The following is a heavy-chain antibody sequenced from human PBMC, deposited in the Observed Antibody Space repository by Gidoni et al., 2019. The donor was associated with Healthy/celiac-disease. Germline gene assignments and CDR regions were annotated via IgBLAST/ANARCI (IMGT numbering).Heavy chain of an antibody. D-gene: IGHD3-22*01. V-gene: IGHV1-69*06. Sequence: QVQLVQSGAEVKKPGSSVKVSCKASGGTFSSYAISWVRQAPGQGLEWMGGIIPIFGTANYAQKFQGRVTITADKSTGTAYMELSSLRSEDTAVYYCAREEAYYYDSSGYFDYWGQGTLVTVSS. CDR1: GGTFSSYA. CDR2: IIPIFGTA. CDR3: AREEAYYYDSSGYFDY. J-gene: IGHJ4*02.